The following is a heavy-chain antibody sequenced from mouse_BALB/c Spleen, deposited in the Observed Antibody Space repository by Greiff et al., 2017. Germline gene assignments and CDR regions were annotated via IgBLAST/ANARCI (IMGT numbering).Heavy chain of an antibody. V-gene: IGHV1S127*01. J-gene: IGHJ2*01. CDR3: ARDYDGYYDY. CDR1: GYSFTSYW. D-gene: IGHD2-3*01. CDR2: IDPSDSET. Sequence: VQLQQSGPQLVRPGASVKISCKASGYSFTSYWMHWVKQRPGQGLEWIGMIDPSDSETRLNQKFKDKATLTVDKSSSTAYMQLSSPTSEDSAVYYCARDYDGYYDYWGQGTTLTVSS.